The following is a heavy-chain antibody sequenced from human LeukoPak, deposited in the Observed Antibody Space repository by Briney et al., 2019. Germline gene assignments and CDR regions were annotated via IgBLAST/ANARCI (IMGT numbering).Heavy chain of an antibody. Sequence: SETLSLTCTVSGGSISSGSYYWSWIQQPAGKGLEWIGRIYTSGSTNYNPSLKSRVTISVDTSKNQFSLKLSSVTAADTAVYYCAGGTCSGGSCYSLGGIDYWGQGTLVTVSS. CDR2: IYTSGST. V-gene: IGHV4-61*02. D-gene: IGHD2-15*01. CDR1: GGSISSGSYY. J-gene: IGHJ4*02. CDR3: AGGTCSGGSCYSLGGIDY.